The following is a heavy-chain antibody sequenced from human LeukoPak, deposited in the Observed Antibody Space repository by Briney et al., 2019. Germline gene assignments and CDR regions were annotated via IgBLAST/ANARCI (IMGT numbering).Heavy chain of an antibody. CDR2: INHSGST. CDR3: ARGIYYYDSSGYYY. Sequence: SGTLSLTCAVYGGSFSGYYWSWTRQPPGKGLEWIGEINHSGSTNYNPSLKSRVTISVDTSKNQFSLKLSSVTAADTAVYYCARGIYYYDSSGYYYWGQGTLVTVSS. V-gene: IGHV4-34*01. D-gene: IGHD3-22*01. CDR1: GGSFSGYY. J-gene: IGHJ4*02.